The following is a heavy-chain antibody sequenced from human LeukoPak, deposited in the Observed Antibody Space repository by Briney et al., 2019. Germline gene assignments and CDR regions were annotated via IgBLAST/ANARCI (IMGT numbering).Heavy chain of an antibody. CDR1: EFSVGSNY. D-gene: IGHD3-10*01. Sequence: GGSLRLSCVASEFSVGSNYMTWVRQAPGKGLEWVSTISGSGDNTYYADSVKGRFTISRDDSKNTLYLQMNSLRAEDTAVYYCARVTYGSGTYGAFDYWGQGTLVTVSS. J-gene: IGHJ4*02. CDR3: ARVTYGSGTYGAFDY. V-gene: IGHV3-23*01. CDR2: ISGSGDNT.